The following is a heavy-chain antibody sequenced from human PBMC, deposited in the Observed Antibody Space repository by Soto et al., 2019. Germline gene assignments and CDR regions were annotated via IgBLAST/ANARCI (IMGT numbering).Heavy chain of an antibody. D-gene: IGHD3-3*01. CDR3: AGSYYDFWSGSSLRNWFDP. CDR2: IYYSGST. CDR1: GGSISSSSYY. V-gene: IGHV4-39*01. Sequence: KSSETLSLTCTVSGGSISSSSYYWGWIRQPPGKGLEWIGSIYYSGSTYYNPSLKSRVTISVDTSKKQFSLKLSSVNAADTAVYYCAGSYYDFWSGSSLRNWFDPWGKGTLVTVS. J-gene: IGHJ5*02.